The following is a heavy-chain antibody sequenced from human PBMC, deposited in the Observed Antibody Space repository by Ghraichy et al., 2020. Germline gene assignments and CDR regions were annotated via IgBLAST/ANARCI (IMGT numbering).Heavy chain of an antibody. V-gene: IGHV3-7*03. CDR2: IKQDGSEK. Sequence: LSLTCAASGFTFSSYWMSWVRQAPGKGLEWVANIKQDGSEKYYVDSVKGRFTISRDNAKNSLYLQMNSLRAEDTAVYYCARDSVLLWFGEDFIFDYWGQGTLVTVSS. CDR3: ARDSVLLWFGEDFIFDY. J-gene: IGHJ4*02. CDR1: GFTFSSYW. D-gene: IGHD3-10*01.